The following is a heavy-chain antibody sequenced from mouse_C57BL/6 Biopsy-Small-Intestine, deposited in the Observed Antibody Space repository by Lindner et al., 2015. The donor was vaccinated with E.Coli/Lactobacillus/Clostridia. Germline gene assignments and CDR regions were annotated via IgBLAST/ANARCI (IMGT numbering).Heavy chain of an antibody. J-gene: IGHJ1*03. CDR2: IHPRSGDT. Sequence: VQLQESGAELARPGASVKLSCKASGYTFTSYGINWVRQRTGQGLEWIGEIHPRSGDTYYNEKFKGKATLTADKSSSTAYMELRSLTSEDSAVYFCARSPSTYWYFDVWGTGTTVTVSS. CDR3: ARSPSTYWYFDV. D-gene: IGHD5-1*01. CDR1: GYTFTSYG. V-gene: IGHV1-81*01.